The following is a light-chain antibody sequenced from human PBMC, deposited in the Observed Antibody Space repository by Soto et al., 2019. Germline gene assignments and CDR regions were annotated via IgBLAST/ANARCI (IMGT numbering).Light chain of an antibody. J-gene: IGKJ1*01. V-gene: IGKV3-20*01. CDR2: GAS. CDR3: QQYGSSPGT. Sequence: EIVLTQSPGTLSLSPGEIATLSCSASQSVSSSYLAWYQQKPGQAPRLLIYGASSRATGIPDRFSGSGSGTDFTLTISRLEPEDFAVYYCQQYGSSPGTVGQGTKVE. CDR1: QSVSSSY.